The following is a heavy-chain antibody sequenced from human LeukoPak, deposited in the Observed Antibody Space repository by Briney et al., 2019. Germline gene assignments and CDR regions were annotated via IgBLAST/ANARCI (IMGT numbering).Heavy chain of an antibody. CDR2: ISYSGST. D-gene: IGHD3-22*01. CDR1: GGSIINYS. V-gene: IGHV4-59*08. J-gene: IGHJ2*01. Sequence: SETLSLTCTVSGGSIINYSWSWDRQPPGKGLEWIGYISYSGSTNYNPSLKSRVTISVDTSKNQFSLKLSSVTAADTAVYYCARRGNYYDSSGYYHHWYFDLWGPGTLVTVSS. CDR3: ARRGNYYDSSGYYHHWYFDL.